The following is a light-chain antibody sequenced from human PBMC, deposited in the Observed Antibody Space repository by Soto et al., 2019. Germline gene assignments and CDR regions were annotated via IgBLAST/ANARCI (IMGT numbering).Light chain of an antibody. J-gene: IGLJ2*01. V-gene: IGLV2-14*03. CDR1: SSDVGLYNY. CDR2: DVN. CDR3: SSYTSDTTHVV. Sequence: QSVLTQPASASGSPGQSITISCTGSSSDVGLYNYVSWYQQHPGKAPKLMIYDVNDRPSGVSDRFSGSKSGNTASLTISGLQADDEADYFCSSYTSDTTHVVFGGGTKLTVL.